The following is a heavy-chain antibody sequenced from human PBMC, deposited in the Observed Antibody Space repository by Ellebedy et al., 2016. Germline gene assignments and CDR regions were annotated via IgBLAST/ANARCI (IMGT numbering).Heavy chain of an antibody. Sequence: GSLRLSXAVYGGSFSGYYWSWIRHPPGKGLEWIGEIRHSGITKYNPSLKSRVTISVDTSKNQFSLELNSVSAADTAIYYCARTVYGDSNYMDVWGKGTTVTVSS. J-gene: IGHJ6*03. CDR1: GGSFSGYY. CDR2: IRHSGIT. D-gene: IGHD4-17*01. V-gene: IGHV4-34*01. CDR3: ARTVYGDSNYMDV.